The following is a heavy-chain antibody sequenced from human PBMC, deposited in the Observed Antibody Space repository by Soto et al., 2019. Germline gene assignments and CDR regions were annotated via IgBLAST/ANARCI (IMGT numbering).Heavy chain of an antibody. CDR2: VWNDGINK. CDR3: ARLPYSNFLGGLDS. V-gene: IGHV3-33*01. D-gene: IGHD1-26*01. J-gene: IGHJ5*01. CDR1: GFIFSAYG. Sequence: QGQLVESGGGVVQPGGSLRLSCAASGFIFSAYGIHWVRQAPGKGLEWVAIVWNDGINKYYADSVKGRFTISRDNFKNTVDLQMNSLRVEDTAVYYCARLPYSNFLGGLDSWGQGTLVTASS.